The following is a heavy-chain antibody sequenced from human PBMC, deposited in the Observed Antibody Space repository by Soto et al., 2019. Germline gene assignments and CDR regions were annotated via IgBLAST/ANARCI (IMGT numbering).Heavy chain of an antibody. CDR2: ISGGGDTT. CDR3: AKGRGGSGSLTPRVDF. CDR1: GFTFNNYA. J-gene: IGHJ4*02. V-gene: IGHV3-23*01. D-gene: IGHD3-10*01. Sequence: EVQLLESGGGLVQPGGSLRLSCAASGFTFNNYAMTWVRQAPGKGLEWVSAISGGGDTTSYADSVKGRFTVSRDGSKNKLYLQMSSLRADDTALYYCAKGRGGSGSLTPRVDFWGQGTLVTVSS.